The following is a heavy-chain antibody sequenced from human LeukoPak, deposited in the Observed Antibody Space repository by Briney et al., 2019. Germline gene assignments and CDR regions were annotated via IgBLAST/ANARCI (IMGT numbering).Heavy chain of an antibody. CDR1: GYTFTGYY. V-gene: IGHV1-2*02. CDR2: INPNSGGT. Sequence: ASVKVSCKASGYTFTGYYIHWVRQAPGQGLEWMGWINPNSGGTNYAQKFQGRVTMTRDTSISTAYMELSRLGSDDTAVYYCARGAYCGGDCYSFDYWGQGTLVAVSS. J-gene: IGHJ4*02. D-gene: IGHD2-21*01. CDR3: ARGAYCGGDCYSFDY.